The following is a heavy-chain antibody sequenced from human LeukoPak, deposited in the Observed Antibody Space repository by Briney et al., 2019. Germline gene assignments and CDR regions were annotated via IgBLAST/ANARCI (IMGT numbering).Heavy chain of an antibody. D-gene: IGHD5-12*01. CDR3: ARDSSGYQYYYYMDV. Sequence: GGSLRLSCAASGFTFSSYSMNWVRQAPGKGLEWVSSISSSSSYIYYADSVKGRFTISRDNAKNSLYLQMNSLRAEDTAVYYCARDSSGYQYYYYMDVWGKGTTVTVPS. CDR2: ISSSSSYI. V-gene: IGHV3-21*01. J-gene: IGHJ6*03. CDR1: GFTFSSYS.